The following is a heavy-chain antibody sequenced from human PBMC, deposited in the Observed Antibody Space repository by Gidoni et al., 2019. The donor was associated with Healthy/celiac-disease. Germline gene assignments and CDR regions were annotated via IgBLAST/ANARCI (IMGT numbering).Heavy chain of an antibody. J-gene: IGHJ6*02. CDR1: GFPFSSAW. V-gene: IGHV3-15*01. Sequence: EVQLVESGGGLLKPGGSLRLSCAASGFPFSSAWMSCVRRAPGKGLEGVGRIKSKTDGGTTDYAAPVKGRFTISRDDSKNTLYLQMNSLKTEDTAVYYCTREIAVGPASEFEYYYYYYGMDVWGQGTTVTVSS. CDR2: IKSKTDGGTT. D-gene: IGHD6-19*01. CDR3: TREIAVGPASEFEYYYYYYGMDV.